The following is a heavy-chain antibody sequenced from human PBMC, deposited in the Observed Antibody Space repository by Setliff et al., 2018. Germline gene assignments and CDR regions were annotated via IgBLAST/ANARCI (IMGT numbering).Heavy chain of an antibody. CDR3: ARSPANGGHDAFDI. V-gene: IGHV3-7*01. J-gene: IGHJ3*02. Sequence: GGSLRLSCAASGFTFSTYRMHWVRQAPGKGLEWVSNIKQDGSEKHYVDSVEGRFTISRDNAKNSLYLQMNSLGAEDTAVYYCARSPANGGHDAFDIWGQGTMVTVSS. D-gene: IGHD6-25*01. CDR2: IKQDGSEK. CDR1: GFTFSTYR.